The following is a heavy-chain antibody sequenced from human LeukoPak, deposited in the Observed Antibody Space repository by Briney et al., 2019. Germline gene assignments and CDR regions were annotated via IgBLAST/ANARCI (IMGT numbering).Heavy chain of an antibody. J-gene: IGHJ3*02. Sequence: ASVKVSCKASGYTFTSYAMHWVRQAPGQRLEWMGWINAGNGNTKYSQEFQGRVTITRDTSASTAYMELSSLRSEDMAVYYCARGAYCDSSGYSDAFDIWGQGTMVTVSS. D-gene: IGHD3-22*01. CDR3: ARGAYCDSSGYSDAFDI. V-gene: IGHV1-3*03. CDR2: INAGNGNT. CDR1: GYTFTSYA.